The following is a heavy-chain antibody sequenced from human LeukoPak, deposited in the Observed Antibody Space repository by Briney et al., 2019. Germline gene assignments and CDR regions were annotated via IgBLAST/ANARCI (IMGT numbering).Heavy chain of an antibody. V-gene: IGHV4-59*01. CDR3: ARDLGDSSGYYYGYYYYYGMDV. CDR1: GGSISSYY. D-gene: IGHD3-22*01. Sequence: PSETLSPTCTVSGGSISSYYWSWIRQPPGKGLEWIGYIYYSGSTNYNPSLKSRVTISVDTSKNQFSLKLSSVTAADTAVYYCARDLGDSSGYYYGYYYYYGMDVWGQGTTVTVSS. CDR2: IYYSGST. J-gene: IGHJ6*02.